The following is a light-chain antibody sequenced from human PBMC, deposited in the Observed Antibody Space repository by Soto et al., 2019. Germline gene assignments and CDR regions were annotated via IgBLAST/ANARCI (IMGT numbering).Light chain of an antibody. Sequence: EIVLTQSPGTLSLSPGERATLSCRASQSVSNNYLAWYQQKSGQAPRLLIYGASSRATGIPDRFSGSGSGTDSTLTISKLEPEDFAVYYRQQYGNSPYAFGQGTELEI. V-gene: IGKV3-20*01. CDR2: GAS. CDR1: QSVSNNY. CDR3: QQYGNSPYA. J-gene: IGKJ2*01.